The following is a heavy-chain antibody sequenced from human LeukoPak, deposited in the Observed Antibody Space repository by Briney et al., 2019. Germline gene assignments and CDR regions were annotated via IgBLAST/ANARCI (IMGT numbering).Heavy chain of an antibody. D-gene: IGHD4-17*01. V-gene: IGHV1-18*01. J-gene: IGHJ6*02. CDR3: VYGDYVLFDYYYGMDV. Sequence: ASVKVSCKASGYTFTSYGISWVRQAPGQGLEWMGWISAHNGNTNYAQKLQGRVTMTTDTSTSTAYMELRSLRSDDTAVYYCVYGDYVLFDYYYGMDVWGQGTTVTVSS. CDR2: ISAHNGNT. CDR1: GYTFTSYG.